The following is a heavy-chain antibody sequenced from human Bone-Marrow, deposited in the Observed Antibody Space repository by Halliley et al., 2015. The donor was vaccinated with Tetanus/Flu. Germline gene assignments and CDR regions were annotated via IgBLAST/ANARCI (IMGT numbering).Heavy chain of an antibody. Sequence: GLVKPSEALSLTCAVYGGSFSGYSWSWIRQPPGKGLEWIGEINHSGSTNYNPSLKSRVTISLDTSKNQFSLKLNSLTAADTAVYFCARVNLGGADQIDYWGQGTLVTVSS. V-gene: IGHV4-34*01. CDR3: ARVNLGGADQIDY. CDR1: GGSFSGYS. D-gene: IGHD3-16*01. J-gene: IGHJ4*02. CDR2: INHSGST.